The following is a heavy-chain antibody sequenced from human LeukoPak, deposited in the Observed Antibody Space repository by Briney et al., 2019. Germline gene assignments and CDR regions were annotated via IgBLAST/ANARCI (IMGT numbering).Heavy chain of an antibody. CDR3: ARASFQRWLQLGGD. CDR1: GFTVSSNY. D-gene: IGHD5-24*01. V-gene: IGHV3-53*01. CDR2: IYSGGST. Sequence: PGGSLRLSCAASGFTVSSNYMSWVRQAPGKGLEWVSVIYSGGSTYYADSVKGRFTISRDNAQNSLYLQMNSLRDEDTAVYFCARASFQRWLQLGGDWGQGTLVTVSS. J-gene: IGHJ4*02.